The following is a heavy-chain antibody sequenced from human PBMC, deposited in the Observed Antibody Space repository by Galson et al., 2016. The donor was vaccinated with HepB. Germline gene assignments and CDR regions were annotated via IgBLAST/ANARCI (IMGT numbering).Heavy chain of an antibody. V-gene: IGHV3-23*01. Sequence: SLRLSCAASGSNFGRYHMNWVRQAPGKGLEWVSSIDASGGSTSYSESVQGRFIVSRDNSKNILFLQMNGLSLEDTAVYYCAKGLEDSAWGQGTLVAVSS. J-gene: IGHJ5*02. CDR2: IDASGGST. CDR1: GSNFGRYH. CDR3: AKGLEDSA.